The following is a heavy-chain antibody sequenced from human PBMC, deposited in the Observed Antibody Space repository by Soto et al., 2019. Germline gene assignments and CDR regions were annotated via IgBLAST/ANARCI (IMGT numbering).Heavy chain of an antibody. J-gene: IGHJ5*02. CDR1: GYTFTSYG. V-gene: IGHV1-18*01. CDR3: ARDPLRYYDSSGYYYVVVGFDP. CDR2: ISAYNGNT. Sequence: ASVKVSCKASGYTFTSYGISWVRQAPGQGLEWMGWISAYNGNTNYAQKLQGRVTMTTDTSTSTAYMELRSLRSDDTAVYYCARDPLRYYDSSGYYYVVVGFDPWGQGTLVTVSS. D-gene: IGHD3-22*01.